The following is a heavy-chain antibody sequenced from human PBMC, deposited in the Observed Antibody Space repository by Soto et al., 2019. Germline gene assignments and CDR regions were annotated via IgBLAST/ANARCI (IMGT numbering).Heavy chain of an antibody. V-gene: IGHV3-15*07. Sequence: EVQLVESGGGLVKPGGSLRLSCAVSGFTVTNVWMNWVRQAPGKGLEWVGRIKSTTDGGTTDDAAPVKGRFSISRNDSRNTLFLQMNSLKTEDTAVYYCSHGYAQYFESWGQGTLVTVSP. CDR2: IKSTTDGGTT. J-gene: IGHJ4*02. CDR1: GFTVTNVW. D-gene: IGHD5-18*01. CDR3: SHGYAQYFES.